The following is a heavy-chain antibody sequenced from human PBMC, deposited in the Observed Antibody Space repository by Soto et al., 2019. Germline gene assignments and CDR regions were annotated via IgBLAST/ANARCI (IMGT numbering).Heavy chain of an antibody. CDR3: AKLIEQTYDCWSGYYFPPTPYYYYGIDV. V-gene: IGHV3-30*18. J-gene: IGHJ6*02. CDR1: GFTFSSYG. Sequence: PGESLRLSCTASGFTFSSYGMHWVRQAPGKGLEWVAVISYDGSTKYYADPEKGRITISRATTKNTLYLQMNSLRAEDTAVYYCAKLIEQTYDCWSGYYFPPTPYYYYGIDVWGQGTTVTVYS. CDR2: ISYDGSTK. D-gene: IGHD3-3*01.